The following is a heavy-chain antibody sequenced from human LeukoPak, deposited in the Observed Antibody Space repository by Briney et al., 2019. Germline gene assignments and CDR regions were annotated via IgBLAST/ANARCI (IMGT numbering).Heavy chain of an antibody. D-gene: IGHD3-3*01. V-gene: IGHV4-61*02. Sequence: SQTLSLTCTVSGGSICSGSYYWSWIRQPAGKGLEWIGRIYTSGSTNYNPSLKSRVTISVDTSKNQFSLKLSSVTAADTAVYYCASFHRSGTDYWGQGTLVTVSS. CDR3: ASFHRSGTDY. CDR2: IYTSGST. CDR1: GGSICSGSYY. J-gene: IGHJ4*02.